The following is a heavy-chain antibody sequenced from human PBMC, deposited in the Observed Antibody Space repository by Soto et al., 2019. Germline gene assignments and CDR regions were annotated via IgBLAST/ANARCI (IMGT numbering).Heavy chain of an antibody. V-gene: IGHV3-66*01. J-gene: IGHJ3*02. CDR3: ARNAPLMGAAFDI. D-gene: IGHD1-26*01. Sequence: GGSLRLSCASSGFTFSDYAMHLVRQAPGKGLEWVSIIYSGGSTYYTDSVKGRFTISRDNSKNTVYLQMNSLRAEDTAVYYCARNAPLMGAAFDIWGQGTMVTVSS. CDR1: GFTFSDYA. CDR2: IYSGGST.